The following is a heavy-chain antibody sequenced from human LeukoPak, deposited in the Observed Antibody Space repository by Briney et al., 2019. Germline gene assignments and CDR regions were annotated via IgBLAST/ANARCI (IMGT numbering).Heavy chain of an antibody. J-gene: IGHJ6*02. CDR1: GGSISSGGYY. D-gene: IGHD3-10*01. CDR2: IYYSGST. CDR3: ARVAVITPYYYYYGMDV. V-gene: IGHV4-31*03. Sequence: SETLSLTCTVSGGSISSGGYYWSWIRQHPGKGLEWIGYIYYSGSTYYNPSLKSRVTISVDTSKNQFSLKLSSMTAADTAVYYCARVAVITPYYYYYGMDVWGQGTTVTVSS.